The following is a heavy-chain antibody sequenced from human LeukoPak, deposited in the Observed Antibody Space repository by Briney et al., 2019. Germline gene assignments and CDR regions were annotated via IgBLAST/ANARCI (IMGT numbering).Heavy chain of an antibody. J-gene: IGHJ4*02. CDR2: ISSSSSYI. D-gene: IGHD3-3*01. CDR3: ARGGYDFWSGYPYYFDY. CDR1: GFTFSSYS. Sequence: PGGSLRLSCAASGFTFSSYSMNWVRQAPGKGLEWVSSISSSSSYIYYADSVKGRFTISRDNAKNSLYLQMNSLRAEDTAVYYCARGGYDFWSGYPYYFDYWGQRTLVTVSS. V-gene: IGHV3-21*01.